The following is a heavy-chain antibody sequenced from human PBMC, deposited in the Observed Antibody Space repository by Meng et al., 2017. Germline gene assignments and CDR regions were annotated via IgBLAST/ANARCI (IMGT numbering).Heavy chain of an antibody. CDR3: ARDLAVGYPG. D-gene: IGHD6-19*01. CDR2: ISSRGGTK. V-gene: IGHV3-48*03. CDR1: GFTFSDFE. Sequence: GESLKISCAASGFTFSDFEMNWVRQAPGKGLEWVSYISSRGGTKYYADSVKDRFTISRDNAKSSLYLQMNSLRAEDTAVYYCARDLAVGYPGWGQGTLVTVSS. J-gene: IGHJ4*02.